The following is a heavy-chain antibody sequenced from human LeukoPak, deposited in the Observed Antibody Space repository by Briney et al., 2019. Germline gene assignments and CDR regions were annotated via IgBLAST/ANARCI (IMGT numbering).Heavy chain of an antibody. D-gene: IGHD6-13*01. V-gene: IGHV3-66*01. Sequence: GGSLRLSCAASGFTFSDYYMSWVRQAPGKGLEWVSVIYSGGSTYYADSVKGRFTISRDNSKNTLYLQMNSLRAEDTAVYYCASLDSSSWWGQGTLVTVSS. J-gene: IGHJ4*02. CDR3: ASLDSSSW. CDR2: IYSGGST. CDR1: GFTFSDYY.